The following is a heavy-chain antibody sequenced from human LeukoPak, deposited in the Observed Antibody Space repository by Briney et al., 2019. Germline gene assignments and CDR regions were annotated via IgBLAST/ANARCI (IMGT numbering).Heavy chain of an antibody. J-gene: IGHJ4*02. CDR3: ARDGDSSGSMGY. CDR1: GGTFSSYA. CDR2: IIPIFGTA. Sequence: SVKVSCKASGGTFSSYAISWVRQAPGQGLEWMGGIIPIFGTANYAQKFQGRVTITTDESTSTAYMELSSLRSEDTAVYYCARDGDSSGSMGYWGQGTLVTVSS. D-gene: IGHD3-22*01. V-gene: IGHV1-69*05.